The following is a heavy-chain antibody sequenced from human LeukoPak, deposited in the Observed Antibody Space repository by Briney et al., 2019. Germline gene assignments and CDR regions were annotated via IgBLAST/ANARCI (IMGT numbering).Heavy chain of an antibody. CDR1: GGSISSYY. CDR2: IYTSGST. J-gene: IGHJ5*02. CDR3: ARHSSSWMWFDP. D-gene: IGHD6-13*01. V-gene: IGHV4-4*09. Sequence: SETLSLTCTVSGGSISSYYWSWIRQPPGKGLEWIGYIYTSGSTNYNPSLKSRVTISVDTSKNQFSLKLSSVTAADTAVYYCARHSSSWMWFDPWDQGTLVTVSS.